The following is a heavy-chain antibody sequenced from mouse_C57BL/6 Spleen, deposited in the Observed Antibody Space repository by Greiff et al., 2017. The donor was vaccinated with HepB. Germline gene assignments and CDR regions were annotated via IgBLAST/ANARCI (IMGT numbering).Heavy chain of an antibody. CDR3: GRKGDMVVEDD. Sequence: QVQLQQSGAELVRPGASVKLSCTASGYTFTSYGMSWVKQRPGQGLEWIGEIYPRGGNTYYNEKFKGKATMTADKSSNTAYMELRSLTSDDSAVYYCGRKGDMVVEDDWGQGTTLTVSS. CDR2: IYPRGGNT. CDR1: GYTFTSYG. D-gene: IGHD2-2*01. V-gene: IGHV1-81*01. J-gene: IGHJ2*01.